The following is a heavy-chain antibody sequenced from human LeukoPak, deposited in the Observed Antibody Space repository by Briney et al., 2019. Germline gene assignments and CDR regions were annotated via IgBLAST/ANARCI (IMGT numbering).Heavy chain of an antibody. CDR3: ARDIYDFWSGYSYNWFDP. J-gene: IGHJ5*02. CDR1: GFTFSSYW. CDR2: IKQDGSER. Sequence: GGSLRLSCAASGFTFSSYWMSWVRQAPGKGLEWVANIKQDGSERYYVDSVKGRFTISRDNAKNSLYLQMNSLRAEDTAVYYCARDIYDFWSGYSYNWFDPWGQGTLVTVSS. D-gene: IGHD3-3*01. V-gene: IGHV3-7*01.